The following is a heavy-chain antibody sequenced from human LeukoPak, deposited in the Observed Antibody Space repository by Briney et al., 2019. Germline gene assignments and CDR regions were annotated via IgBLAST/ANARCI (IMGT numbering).Heavy chain of an antibody. V-gene: IGHV3-74*01. CDR1: GFTFSNHW. J-gene: IGHJ6*03. CDR2: ISTEGTGT. CDR3: ARDWQTVDGNYYYMDV. Sequence: GGSLRLSCVASGFTFSNHWMHWVRQAPGKGLVWVSRISTEGTGTNYADSVKGRFTISRDNAKNTLYLQMNSLRAEDTAVYYCARDWQTVDGNYYYMDVWGKGTTVTVSS. D-gene: IGHD4-17*01.